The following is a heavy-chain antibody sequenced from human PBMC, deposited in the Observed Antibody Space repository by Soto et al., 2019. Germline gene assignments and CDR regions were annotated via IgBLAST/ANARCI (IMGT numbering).Heavy chain of an antibody. Sequence: PSETLSLTCAVSGYSVSSGYYWGWIRQPPGKGLEWIGTVYHSGSTFSNPSLKSRLSISIDTSKNRFSLELTSVTAADTAVYSCARVDRRGWTPNFFDLWGQGSLVTVSS. V-gene: IGHV4-38-2*01. J-gene: IGHJ4*02. D-gene: IGHD6-19*01. CDR3: ARVDRRGWTPNFFDL. CDR2: VYHSGST. CDR1: GYSVSSGYY.